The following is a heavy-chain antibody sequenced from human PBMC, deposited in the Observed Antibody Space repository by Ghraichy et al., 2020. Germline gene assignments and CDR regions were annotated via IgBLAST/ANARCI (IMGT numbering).Heavy chain of an antibody. J-gene: IGHJ4*02. CDR1: GYTFTGYY. CDR2: INPNSGGT. Sequence: ASVKVSCKASGYTFTGYYMHWVRQAPGQGLEWMGWINPNSGGTNYAQKFQGRVTMTRDTSISTAYMELSRLRSDDTAVYYCARGAGRYSGYEASDYWGQGTLVTVSS. CDR3: ARGAGRYSGYEASDY. D-gene: IGHD5-12*01. V-gene: IGHV1-2*02.